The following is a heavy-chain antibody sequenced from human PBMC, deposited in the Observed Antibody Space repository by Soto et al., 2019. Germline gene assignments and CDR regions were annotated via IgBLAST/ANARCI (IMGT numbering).Heavy chain of an antibody. CDR1: GFTFSSYS. J-gene: IGHJ5*02. CDR2: ISSSSSTI. CDR3: ARFPPGYCSSTSCYEVGKRYNWFDP. D-gene: IGHD2-2*01. V-gene: IGHV3-48*01. Sequence: GGSLRLSCAASGFTFSSYSMNWVRQAPGKGLEWVSYISSSSSTIYYADSVKGRFTISRDNAKNSLYLQMNSLRAEDTAVYYCARFPPGYCSSTSCYEVGKRYNWFDPWGQGTLVTVSS.